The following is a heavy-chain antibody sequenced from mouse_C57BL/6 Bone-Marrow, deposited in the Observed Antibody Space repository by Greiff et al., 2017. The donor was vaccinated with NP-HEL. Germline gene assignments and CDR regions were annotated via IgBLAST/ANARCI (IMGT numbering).Heavy chain of an antibody. J-gene: IGHJ2*01. D-gene: IGHD2-5*01. Sequence: QVQLQQSGAELVRPGTSVKMSCKASGYTFTNYWIGWAKQRPGHGLEWIGDIYPGGGYTNYNEKFKGKATLTADKSSSTAYMQFSSLTSEDSAIYYCARTYSNSPVGFDYWGQGTTLTVSS. CDR2: IYPGGGYT. V-gene: IGHV1-63*01. CDR1: GYTFTNYW. CDR3: ARTYSNSPVGFDY.